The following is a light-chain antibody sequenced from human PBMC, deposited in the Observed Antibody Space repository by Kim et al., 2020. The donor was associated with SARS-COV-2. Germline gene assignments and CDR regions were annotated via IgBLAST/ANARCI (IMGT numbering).Light chain of an antibody. J-gene: IGLJ3*02. CDR2: RNN. CDR3: SAWDSSLSAWV. V-gene: IGLV10-54*01. CDR1: SNNVGNQG. Sequence: QAGLTQPPSVSKGSRQTATLTCTGNSNNVGNQGAAWLQQHQGHPPKLLSYRNNNRPSGISERLSASRSGNTASLTITGLQPEDEADYYCSAWDSSLSAWVFGGGTKLTVL.